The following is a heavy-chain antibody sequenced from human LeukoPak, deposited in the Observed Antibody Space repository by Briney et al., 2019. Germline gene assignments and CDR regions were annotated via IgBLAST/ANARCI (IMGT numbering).Heavy chain of an antibody. D-gene: IGHD3-22*01. Sequence: GGSLRLSCAASGFTFSRYGMHWVRQAPGKGLEWVATISYDGSDKWYGDSVKGRFTISRDNSQNSLYLQMNSLRAEETPVYYCAKDRLSGSAQRYYFYYCGQGSLVTVSS. CDR2: ISYDGSDK. J-gene: IGHJ4*02. V-gene: IGHV3-30*18. CDR1: GFTFSRYG. CDR3: AKDRLSGSAQRYYFYY.